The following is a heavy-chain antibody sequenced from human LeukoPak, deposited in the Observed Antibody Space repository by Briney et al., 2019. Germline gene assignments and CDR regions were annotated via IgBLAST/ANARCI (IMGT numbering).Heavy chain of an antibody. V-gene: IGHV4-31*11. Sequence: MPSETLSLTCAVSGCSISSGAYYWSWIRQHPEKGLEWIGYIYNTGSTYYNPSLESRLTMSVDTSENQFSLNLSSVTAADTAVYYCARYFGYYFDSWGQGTLVTVSS. CDR1: GCSISSGAYY. J-gene: IGHJ4*02. CDR2: IYNTGST. D-gene: IGHD3-9*01. CDR3: ARYFGYYFDS.